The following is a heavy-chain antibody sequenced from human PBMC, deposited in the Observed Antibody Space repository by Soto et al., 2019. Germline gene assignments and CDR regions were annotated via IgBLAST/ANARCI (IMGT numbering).Heavy chain of an antibody. D-gene: IGHD1-1*01. J-gene: IGHJ4*01. Sequence: SVKVSCKASGGTFSSSALCWVRQAPGQGLEWMGGIIPIFGAAYYAQKFQGRITITADESTSTAYMELSSLRSEDTAVYYCASPNTSGTREGSLAHWGHGTRVTAPQ. CDR1: GGTFSSSA. CDR3: ASPNTSGTREGSLAH. CDR2: IIPIFGAA. V-gene: IGHV1-69*13.